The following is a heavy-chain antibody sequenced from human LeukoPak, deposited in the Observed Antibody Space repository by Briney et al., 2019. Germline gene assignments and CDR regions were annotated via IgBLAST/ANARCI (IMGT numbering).Heavy chain of an antibody. CDR3: AKRGVVIRVFLVGFHKEAYYFDS. J-gene: IGHJ4*02. CDR1: GFTFSNYA. V-gene: IGHV3-21*04. Sequence: PGGSLRLSCAASGFTFSNYAMSWVRQAPGKGLEWVSSISSSSSSYIYYADSVKGRFTISRDNAKNTLYLQTNSLRAEDTAVYFCAKRGVVIRVFLVGFHKEAYYFDSWGQGALVTVSS. CDR2: ISSSSSSYI. D-gene: IGHD3-10*01.